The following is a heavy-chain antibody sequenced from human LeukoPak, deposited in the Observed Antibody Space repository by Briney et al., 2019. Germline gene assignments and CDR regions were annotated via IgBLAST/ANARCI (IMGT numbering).Heavy chain of an antibody. V-gene: IGHV4-4*07. CDR1: GGSISSYY. J-gene: IGHJ5*02. CDR3: ARGPHYDFWSGPAELDP. CDR2: IYTSGST. Sequence: PSETLSLTCTVSGGSISSYYWSWIRQPAGKGLEWIGRIYTSGSTNYNPSLKSRVTISVDTSKNQFSLKLSSVTAADTAVYYCARGPHYDFWSGPAELDPWGQGTLVTVSS. D-gene: IGHD3-3*01.